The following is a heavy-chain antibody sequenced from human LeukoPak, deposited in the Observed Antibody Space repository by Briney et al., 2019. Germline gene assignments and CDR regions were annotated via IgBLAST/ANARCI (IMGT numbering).Heavy chain of an antibody. CDR1: GASISSTTYY. V-gene: IGHV4-39*07. Sequence: PSETLSLTCTVSGASISSTTYYWGWIRQPPRKGLEWIASIYYSGSTYYNPSLKSRVTISVDTSKNQFSLRLSSVTAADTAVYYCARFPGSAEYRHYYYMDVWGKGTTVTVSS. J-gene: IGHJ6*03. CDR3: ARFPGSAEYRHYYYMDV. D-gene: IGHD2-15*01. CDR2: IYYSGST.